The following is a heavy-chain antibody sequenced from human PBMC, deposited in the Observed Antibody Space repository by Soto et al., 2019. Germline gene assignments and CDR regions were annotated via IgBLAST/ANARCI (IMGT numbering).Heavy chain of an antibody. CDR1: GYTFTSYA. V-gene: IGHV1-3*01. D-gene: IGHD4-4*01. J-gene: IGHJ6*03. CDR3: ARDHRVTTVSFTMFPNMDV. Sequence: ASVKVSCKASGYTFTSYAMHWVRQAPGQRLEWMGWINAGNGNTKYSQKFQGRVTITRDTSASTAYMELSSLRSEDTAVYYCARDHRVTTVSFTMFPNMDVWGKGTTVTVSS. CDR2: INAGNGNT.